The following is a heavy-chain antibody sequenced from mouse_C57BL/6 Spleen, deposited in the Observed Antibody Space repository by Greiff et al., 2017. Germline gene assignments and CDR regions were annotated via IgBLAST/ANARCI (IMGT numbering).Heavy chain of an antibody. CDR2: IYPGSGST. V-gene: IGHV1-55*01. Sequence: QVHVKQSGSELVKPGASVKMSCKASGYTFTSYWITWVKQRPGQGLEWIGDIYPGSGSTNYNEKFKSKATLTVDTSSSTAYMQLSSLTSEDSAVYYCARYGSRPDYWGQGTTLTVSS. D-gene: IGHD1-1*01. CDR1: GYTFTSYW. J-gene: IGHJ2*01. CDR3: ARYGSRPDY.